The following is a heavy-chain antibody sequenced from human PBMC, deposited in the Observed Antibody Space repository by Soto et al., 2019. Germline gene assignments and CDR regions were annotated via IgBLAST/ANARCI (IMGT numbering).Heavy chain of an antibody. CDR2: IYPANSET. CDR1: GYTFSRLS. CDR3: ARHVHYDSSGYSYGMDV. V-gene: IGHV5-51*01. Sequence: GESLKISCKASGYTFSRLSIGWVRHMPGKGLEWMGIIYPANSETTYNPSFQGQVTNSADMSISTAYLQWSSLKASDTAMYYCARHVHYDSSGYSYGMDVWGQGTTVTVS. J-gene: IGHJ6*02. D-gene: IGHD3-22*01.